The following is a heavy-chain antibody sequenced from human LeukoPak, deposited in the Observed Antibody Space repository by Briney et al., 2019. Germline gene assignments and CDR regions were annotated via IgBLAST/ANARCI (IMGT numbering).Heavy chain of an antibody. Sequence: GGSLRLSCVASGFTFSSSWMSWVRQAPGKGLEWVANIKQDGSEKSYVESVRGRFTISRDNAKNSLYLQLNSLRAEDTALYYCARDNPPDYWDQGTLVTASS. CDR3: ARDNPPDY. V-gene: IGHV3-7*03. CDR2: IKQDGSEK. J-gene: IGHJ4*02. CDR1: GFTFSSSW.